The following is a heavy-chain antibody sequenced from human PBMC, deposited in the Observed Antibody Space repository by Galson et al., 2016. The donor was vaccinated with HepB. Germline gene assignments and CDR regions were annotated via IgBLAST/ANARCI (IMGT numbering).Heavy chain of an antibody. CDR3: TKDGDSTGYYYSKFN. V-gene: IGHV3-23*01. J-gene: IGHJ4*02. Sequence: SLRLSCAAAGFTFSNYAMSWVRQAPGKGLEWVSTISGSGDGTYYADSGKGRFTISRDKSKNTLYLQMNSLRAEDTAVYYCTKDGDSTGYYYSKFNWGQGTLVTVSS. CDR2: ISGSGDGT. D-gene: IGHD3-22*01. CDR1: GFTFSNYA.